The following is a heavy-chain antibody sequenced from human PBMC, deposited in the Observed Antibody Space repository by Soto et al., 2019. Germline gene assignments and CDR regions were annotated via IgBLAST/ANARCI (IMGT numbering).Heavy chain of an antibody. V-gene: IGHV4-30-4*01. CDR1: GGSISSGDYY. J-gene: IGHJ5*02. D-gene: IGHD2-8*01. CDR3: ARDNGVGP. Sequence: QVQLQESGPGLVKPSQTLSLTCTVSGGSISSGDYYWSWIRQPPGKGLEWIGYIYDSGSTYYNSSLKSRVNITLDTSKNQFSLKLTSVTAADTAVYYCARDNGVGPWGQGTLDTVSS. CDR2: IYDSGST.